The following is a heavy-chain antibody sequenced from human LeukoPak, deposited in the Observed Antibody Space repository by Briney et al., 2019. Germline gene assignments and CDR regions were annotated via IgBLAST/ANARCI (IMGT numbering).Heavy chain of an antibody. V-gene: IGHV4-61*02. J-gene: IGHJ4*02. Sequence: SETLSLTCTVSGGSISRGSYYWSWIRQHAGKGLEWLWRIYTSGSTNYNPSLKIRVTISVDTSENQFSLKLSSVTAADTAVYYCARHRGVILDYWGQGTLVTVSS. CDR2: IYTSGST. D-gene: IGHD3-16*02. CDR1: GGSISRGSYY. CDR3: ARHRGVILDY.